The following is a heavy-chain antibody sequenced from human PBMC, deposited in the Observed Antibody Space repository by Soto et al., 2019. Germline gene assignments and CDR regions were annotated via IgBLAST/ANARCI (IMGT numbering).Heavy chain of an antibody. CDR2: IYYSGST. CDR3: ARGGYSYGLGYYYYYYGMDV. CDR1: GGSISSYY. J-gene: IGHJ6*02. V-gene: IGHV4-59*01. Sequence: SETLSLTCTVSGGSISSYYWSWIRQPPGKVLEWIGYIYYSGSTNYNPSLKSRVTISVDTSKNQFSLKLSSVTAADTAVYYCARGGYSYGLGYYYYYYGMDVWGQGTTVTVSS. D-gene: IGHD5-18*01.